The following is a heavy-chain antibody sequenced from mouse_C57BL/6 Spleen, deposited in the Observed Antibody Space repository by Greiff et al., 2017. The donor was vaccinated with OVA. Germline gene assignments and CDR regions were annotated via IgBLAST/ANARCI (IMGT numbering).Heavy chain of an antibody. CDR1: GYSFTGYF. CDR3: AREGGNYEGAMDY. J-gene: IGHJ4*01. Sequence: VQLQQSGPELVKPGDSVKISCKASGYSFTGYFMNWVMQSHGKSLEWIGRINPYNGDTFYNQKFTGKATLTVDKSSSTAHMEIRRLTSEDSAVYYCAREGGNYEGAMDYWGQGTSVTVSS. CDR2: INPYNGDT. V-gene: IGHV1-20*01. D-gene: IGHD2-1*01.